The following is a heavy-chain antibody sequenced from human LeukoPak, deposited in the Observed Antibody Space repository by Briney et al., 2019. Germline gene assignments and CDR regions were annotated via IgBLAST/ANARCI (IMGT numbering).Heavy chain of an antibody. CDR1: GFTFSSYD. V-gene: IGHV3-13*04. CDR2: VGTALDT. CDR3: VRGDSTGWRYWYFDR. Sequence: GGSLRLSCVASGFTFSSYDMHWVRQVKGERLEWVSTVGTALDTFYPDSVKGRFTVSRENAKNSVYLQMNSLRAGDTAVYYCVRGDSTGWRYWYFDRWGRGTLVTVSS. J-gene: IGHJ2*01. D-gene: IGHD6-19*01.